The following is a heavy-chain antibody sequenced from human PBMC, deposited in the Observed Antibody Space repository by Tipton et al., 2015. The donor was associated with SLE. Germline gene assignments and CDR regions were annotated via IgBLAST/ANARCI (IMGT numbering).Heavy chain of an antibody. Sequence: SLRLSCAASGFTFDDYAMHWVRQVPGKGLGWVSGISWNSGNIAYAESVKGRFTISRDNAENSLYLEMNSLRREDTALYFCAKATGYNWNDRDAFDVWGQGTMVTVSS. CDR2: ISWNSGNI. D-gene: IGHD1-1*01. CDR3: AKATGYNWNDRDAFDV. V-gene: IGHV3-9*01. J-gene: IGHJ3*01. CDR1: GFTFDDYA.